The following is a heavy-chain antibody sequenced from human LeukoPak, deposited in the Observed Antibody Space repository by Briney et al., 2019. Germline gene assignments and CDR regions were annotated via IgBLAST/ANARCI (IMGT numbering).Heavy chain of an antibody. J-gene: IGHJ4*02. CDR1: GYTFTDDY. V-gene: IGHV1-2*02. D-gene: IGHD1-26*01. CDR3: ARYPPWELPYLDY. Sequence: ASVKVSCKASGYTFTDDYVHWVRQAPGQGLEWMGWINPNSGVTNYAQKFQGRVTMTRDMSISTAYMELSRLRSDDTAVYYCARYPPWELPYLDYWGQGTLVTVSS. CDR2: INPNSGVT.